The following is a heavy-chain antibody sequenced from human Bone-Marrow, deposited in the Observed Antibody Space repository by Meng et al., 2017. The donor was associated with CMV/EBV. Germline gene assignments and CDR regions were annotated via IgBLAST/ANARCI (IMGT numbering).Heavy chain of an antibody. CDR1: GYTFTSYY. CDR3: ARGGRHDAFDI. J-gene: IGHJ3*02. D-gene: IGHD1-26*01. CDR2: INPSGGST. Sequence: ASVKVSCKASGYTFTSYYMHWVRQAHGQGLEWMGIINPSGGSTSYAQKFQGRVTMTRDTSISTAYMELSRLRSDDTAVYYCARGGRHDAFDIWGQGTMVTVSS. V-gene: IGHV1-46*01.